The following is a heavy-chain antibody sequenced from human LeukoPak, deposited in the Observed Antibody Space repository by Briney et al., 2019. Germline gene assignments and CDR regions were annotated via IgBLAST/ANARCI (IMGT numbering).Heavy chain of an antibody. Sequence: GGSLRLSCAASGFTFSTYDMNWVCQAPGKGLEWVSYISTSGLTIYYADSAKGRFTVSRDNAKNSLYLQMNNLRAEDTAVYYCARGLVGSPWGQGTLVTVSS. CDR3: ARGLVGSP. D-gene: IGHD3-9*01. CDR2: ISTSGLTI. V-gene: IGHV3-48*03. CDR1: GFTFSTYD. J-gene: IGHJ5*02.